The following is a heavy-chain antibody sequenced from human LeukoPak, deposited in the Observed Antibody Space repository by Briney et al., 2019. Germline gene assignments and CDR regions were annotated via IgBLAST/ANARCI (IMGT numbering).Heavy chain of an antibody. J-gene: IGHJ3*02. CDR2: ISSLSGTI. CDR1: GFTFSSYS. V-gene: IGHV3-48*01. CDR3: AARWGYNGFDI. Sequence: GGSLRLSCAASGFTFSSYSMNWVRQAPGEGLEWVSYISSLSGTIYYADSVKGRFTISRDNAKNSVYLQMNSLRAEDTALFYCAARWGYNGFDIWGQGTMVAVSS. D-gene: IGHD5-18*01.